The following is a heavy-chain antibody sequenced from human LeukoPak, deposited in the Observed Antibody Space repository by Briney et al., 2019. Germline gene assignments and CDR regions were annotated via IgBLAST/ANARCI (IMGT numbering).Heavy chain of an antibody. CDR2: INHSGST. CDR1: AFTFSTYW. J-gene: IGHJ4*02. V-gene: IGHV4-34*01. Sequence: GPLRLSCAASAFTFSTYWMSWIRQPPGKGLEWIGEINHSGSTNYNPSLKSRVTISVDTSKNQFSLKLSSVTAADTAVYYCARRGYSYGTWGQGTLVTVSS. D-gene: IGHD5-18*01. CDR3: ARRGYSYGT.